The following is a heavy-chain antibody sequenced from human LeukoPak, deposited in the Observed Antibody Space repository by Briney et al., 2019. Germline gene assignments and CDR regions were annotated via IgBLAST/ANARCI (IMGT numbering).Heavy chain of an antibody. CDR1: GYTFTSYG. CDR3: ARDHIPYYDVMTTYYFDY. V-gene: IGHV1-18*01. J-gene: IGHJ4*02. D-gene: IGHD3-9*01. Sequence: ASVKVSCKASGYTFTSYGINWVRQAPGQGLEWMGWISAYNDNTNYVQKFQGRVTMTTDTSTTTAYMELRSLRSDDTAVYYCARDHIPYYDVMTTYYFDYWGQGALVTVSS. CDR2: ISAYNDNT.